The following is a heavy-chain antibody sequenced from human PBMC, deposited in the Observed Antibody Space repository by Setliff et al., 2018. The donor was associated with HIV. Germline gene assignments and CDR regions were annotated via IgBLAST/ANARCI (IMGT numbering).Heavy chain of an antibody. CDR1: GYTFTAHH. CDR2: IIPKSGET. D-gene: IGHD2-21*02. V-gene: IGHV1-2*02. Sequence: ASVKVSCKSSGYTFTAHHIHWVRQAPGQGPEWMGWIIPKSGETSYAEKFRGRVTMTRDTSLSTAYMELSWLTSDDTALYYCATEGERSCYGGDCDAYYFDFWGQGTLVTVSS. CDR3: ATEGERSCYGGDCDAYYFDF. J-gene: IGHJ4*02.